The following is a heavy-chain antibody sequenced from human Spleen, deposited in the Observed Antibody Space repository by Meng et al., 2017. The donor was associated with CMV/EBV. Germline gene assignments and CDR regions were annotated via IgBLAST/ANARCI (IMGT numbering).Heavy chain of an antibody. CDR1: GFTFSDYY. J-gene: IGHJ4*02. V-gene: IGHV3-11*01. D-gene: IGHD3-10*01. CDR3: VRGGGWFAEFH. CDR2: ISNSGSTI. Sequence: LSWAASGFTFSDYYRSWIRKAPGKGMEWLSYISNSGSTIYYADSVKGRFTISRDNAKSSLYLKMNSLRAEETAVYYCVRGGGWFAEFHWGQGTLVTVSS.